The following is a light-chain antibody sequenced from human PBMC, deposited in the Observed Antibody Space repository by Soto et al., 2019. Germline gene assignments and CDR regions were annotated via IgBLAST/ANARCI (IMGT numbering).Light chain of an antibody. CDR3: QSYDSSLSVV. CDR2: GNS. J-gene: IGLJ2*01. CDR1: SSNIGGGYD. Sequence: QSVLTQPPSVSGAPGQRVTISCTGSSSNIGGGYDVHWYQQLPGTAPKLLIYGNSNRPSGVPDRFSGSKSGTSASLAITGLQDEDEADYYCQSYDSSLSVVFGGGTKVTVL. V-gene: IGLV1-40*01.